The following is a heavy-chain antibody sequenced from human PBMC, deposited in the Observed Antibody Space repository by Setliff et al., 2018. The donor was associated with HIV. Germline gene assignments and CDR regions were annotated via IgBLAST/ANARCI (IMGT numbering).Heavy chain of an antibody. D-gene: IGHD1-26*01. J-gene: IGHJ1*01. CDR3: AGSKGATRPSAEYFQN. Sequence: SETLSLTCTVSGGSIRSFYWSWIRQPPGKGLEWIGDIFYSGRTNYNPSLKSRVTISLDTSKIQFAFKLSSVTTADTAIYYCAGSKGATRPSAEYFQNWGQGTLVTSPQ. CDR1: GGSIRSFY. CDR2: IFYSGRT. V-gene: IGHV4-59*01.